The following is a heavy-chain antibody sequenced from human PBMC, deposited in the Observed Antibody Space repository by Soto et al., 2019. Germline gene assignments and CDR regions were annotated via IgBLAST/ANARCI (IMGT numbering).Heavy chain of an antibody. Sequence: QVQLQESGPGLVKPSKPLSLTCTALGASRISGAYYWSWVRKPPGKGLEWIGYIYHNGRTYNNPSLMSRVTMSLDTSKNQFSLKLNSVSAADTAVYYCARVSATGTRWFDPWGQGTLVTVSS. CDR3: ARVSATGTRWFDP. D-gene: IGHD6-13*01. CDR1: GASRISGAYY. J-gene: IGHJ5*02. CDR2: IYHNGRT. V-gene: IGHV4-31*03.